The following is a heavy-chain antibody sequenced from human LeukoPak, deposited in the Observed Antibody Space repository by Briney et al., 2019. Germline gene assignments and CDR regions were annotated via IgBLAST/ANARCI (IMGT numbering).Heavy chain of an antibody. D-gene: IGHD1-26*01. CDR3: ARDTEWEHYYYYMDV. J-gene: IGHJ6*03. V-gene: IGHV1-18*01. Sequence: GASVKVSCKASGYTFTSHGISWVRQAPGQGLEWMGWISAYNGNTNYAQKLQGRVTMTTDTSTSTAYMELRSLRSDDTAVYYCARDTEWEHYYYYMDVWGKGTTVTVSS. CDR1: GYTFTSHG. CDR2: ISAYNGNT.